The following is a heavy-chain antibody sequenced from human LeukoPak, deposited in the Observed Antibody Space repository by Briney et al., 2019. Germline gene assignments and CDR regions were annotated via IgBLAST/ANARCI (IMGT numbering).Heavy chain of an antibody. V-gene: IGHV3-74*01. D-gene: IGHD1-26*01. CDR1: GFTFSSYW. CDR3: VRDRSVPDY. CDR2: INSDGRGT. Sequence: GGSLRLSCAPTGFTFSSYWMHWVRQAPGKGLVWVSRINSDGRGTSYADSVKGRFTIYRDNAKNTLYLQMNSQRAEDTAVYYCVRDRSVPDYWGQGTPVTVSS. J-gene: IGHJ4*02.